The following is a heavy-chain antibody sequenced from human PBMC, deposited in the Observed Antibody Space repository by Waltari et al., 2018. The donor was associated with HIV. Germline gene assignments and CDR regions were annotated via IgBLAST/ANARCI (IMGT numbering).Heavy chain of an antibody. CDR1: GFPISSADN. CDR2: VCHSGST. D-gene: IGHD2-2*01. V-gene: IGHV4-38-2*01. Sequence: QVQLQESGPGLLKPSETLSLTCVVSGFPISSADNWGWVRQPPGKGREGIGSVCHSGSTLHNPSLNSRVTISIDTSKSQFSLKLSSVTAADTAVYYCARAGVVPALFDLWGRGTLVTVSS. CDR3: ARAGVVPALFDL. J-gene: IGHJ2*01.